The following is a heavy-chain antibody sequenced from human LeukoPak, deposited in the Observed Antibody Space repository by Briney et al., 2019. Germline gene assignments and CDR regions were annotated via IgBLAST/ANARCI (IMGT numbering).Heavy chain of an antibody. J-gene: IGHJ4*02. CDR3: ARPREGG. CDR1: GGSISSGSYY. D-gene: IGHD3-16*01. CDR2: IYHSGSA. V-gene: IGHV4-39*07. Sequence: SETLSLTCTVSGGSISSGSYYWSWIRQPPGKGLEWIGSIYHSGSAYYNPSLKSRVTISVDTSKNQFSLKLSSVTAADTAVYYCARPREGGWGQGTLVTVSS.